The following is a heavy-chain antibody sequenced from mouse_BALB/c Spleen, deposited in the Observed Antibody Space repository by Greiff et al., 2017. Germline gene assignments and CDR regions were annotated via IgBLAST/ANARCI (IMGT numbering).Heavy chain of an antibody. J-gene: IGHJ4*01. Sequence: EVMLVESGGGLVQPGGSRKLSCAASGFTFSSFGMHWVRQAPEKGLEWVAYISSGSSTNYYADTVKGRFTISRDNPKNTLFLQMTSLRSEDTAMYYCARMGRAMDYWGQGTSVTVSA. CDR1: GFTFSSFG. D-gene: IGHD4-1*01. V-gene: IGHV5-17*02. CDR3: ARMGRAMDY. CDR2: ISSGSSTN.